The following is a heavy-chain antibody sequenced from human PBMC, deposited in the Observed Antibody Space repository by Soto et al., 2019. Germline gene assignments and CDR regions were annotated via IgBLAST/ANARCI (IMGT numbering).Heavy chain of an antibody. D-gene: IGHD2-15*01. Sequence: EVQLLESGGGLVQPGGALRLSCAAPGFSFSSHAMSLVRQAPGKGLEWVSSISAGADGAYYADSGKGRFTISRANSNNTLYLQMNSVRAEDTAVYFCARDLWWYLHWGQGTLVTVSS. CDR1: GFSFSSHA. CDR3: ARDLWWYLH. V-gene: IGHV3-23*01. CDR2: ISAGADGA. J-gene: IGHJ4*02.